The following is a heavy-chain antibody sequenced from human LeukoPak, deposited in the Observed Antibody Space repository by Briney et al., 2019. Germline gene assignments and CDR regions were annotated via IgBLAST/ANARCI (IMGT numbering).Heavy chain of an antibody. V-gene: IGHV3-23*01. J-gene: IGHJ6*03. CDR3: AKKGLGYCSSTSCYPRVYYYYMDV. D-gene: IGHD2-2*01. CDR2: ISGSGGST. CDR1: GFTVSSNY. Sequence: GGSLRLSCAASGFTVSSNYMSWVRQAPGKGLEWVSAISGSGGSTYYADSVKGRFTISRDNSKNTLYLQMNSLRAEDTAVYYCAKKGLGYCSSTSCYPRVYYYYMDVWGKGTTVTVSS.